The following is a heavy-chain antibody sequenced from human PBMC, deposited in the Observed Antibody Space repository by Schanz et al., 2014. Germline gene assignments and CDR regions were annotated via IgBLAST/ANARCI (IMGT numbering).Heavy chain of an antibody. CDR2: ISHDGSNK. CDR1: RFTFNAYD. J-gene: IGHJ4*02. CDR3: VKGGTNTLDS. V-gene: IGHV3-30*18. Sequence: QVHLVESGGGVVRPGGSLRLSCAASRFTFNAYDMYWIRQAPGKGLEWVALISHDGSNKNSADSVKGRFTISRDNSKNTQYLQMNSLRGDDTAIYYCVKGGTNTLDSWGQGTLVTVSS.